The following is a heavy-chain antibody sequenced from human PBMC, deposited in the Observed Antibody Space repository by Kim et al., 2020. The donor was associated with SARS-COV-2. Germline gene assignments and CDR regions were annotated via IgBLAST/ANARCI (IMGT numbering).Heavy chain of an antibody. V-gene: IGHV3-30*18. Sequence: GGSLRLSCAASGFSFSSNGMHWVRQAPGKGLEWVAVIAYDGSNKYYGDSVKGRFTISRDNSKNTLYLQMDSLRAEDTAVYFCAKDRRSSWCLDYWGQGSLVTVSS. CDR2: IAYDGSNK. CDR1: GFSFSSNG. CDR3: AKDRRSSWCLDY. J-gene: IGHJ4*02. D-gene: IGHD6-13*01.